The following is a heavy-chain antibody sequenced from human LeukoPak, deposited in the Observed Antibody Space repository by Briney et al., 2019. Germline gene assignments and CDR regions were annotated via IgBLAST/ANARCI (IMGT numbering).Heavy chain of an antibody. V-gene: IGHV3-21*01. D-gene: IGHD2-15*01. J-gene: IGHJ4*02. CDR2: ISSSSSYI. CDR1: GFTFSSYS. Sequence: MPGGSLRLSCAASGFTFSSYSMNWVRQAPGKGLEWVSSISSSSSYIYYAYSLEGRFTISRDNAKNSLYLQMNSLRAEDTAAYYCASDQVAGEEGGLDFDYWGQGTLVTVSS. CDR3: ASDQVAGEEGGLDFDY.